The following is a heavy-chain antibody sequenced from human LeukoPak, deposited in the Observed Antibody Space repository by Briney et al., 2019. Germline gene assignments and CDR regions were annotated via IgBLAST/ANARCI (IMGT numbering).Heavy chain of an antibody. Sequence: SETLSLTCAVYGGSFSGYYWSWIRQPPGKGLEWIGEINHSGSTNYNPSLKSRVTISVDTSKNQFSLRLSSVTAADTAVYYCSRAGEEDYGDARSYFDYWGQGTLVTVSS. CDR1: GGSFSGYY. J-gene: IGHJ4*02. D-gene: IGHD4-17*01. V-gene: IGHV4-34*01. CDR3: SRAGEEDYGDARSYFDY. CDR2: INHSGST.